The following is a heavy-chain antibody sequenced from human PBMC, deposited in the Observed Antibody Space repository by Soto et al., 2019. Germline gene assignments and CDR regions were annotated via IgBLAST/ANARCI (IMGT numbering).Heavy chain of an antibody. CDR1: GFTFSSYW. CDR2: IKQDGTEK. D-gene: IGHD3-3*01. Sequence: PGGSLRLSCAASGFTFSSYWMSWVRQAPGKGLAWVADIKQDGTEKYYVDSVKGRFTISRDNAKNSLYLQMNSLRAEDTAVYYCARDKYYDFWIGYPNYYFDYWGQGALVTVSS. V-gene: IGHV3-7*03. CDR3: ARDKYYDFWIGYPNYYFDY. J-gene: IGHJ4*02.